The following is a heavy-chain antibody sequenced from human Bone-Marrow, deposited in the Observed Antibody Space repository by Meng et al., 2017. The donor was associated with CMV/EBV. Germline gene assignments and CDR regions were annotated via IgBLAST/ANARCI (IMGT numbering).Heavy chain of an antibody. D-gene: IGHD6-13*01. V-gene: IGHV4-34*01. CDR2: INHSGST. J-gene: IGHJ6*02. CDR1: GGSFSGYY. CDR3: ARGRRRLAAAGTYYYYGMDV. Sequence: GSLRLSCAAYGGSFSGYYWSWIRQPPGKGLEWIGEINHSGSTNYNPSLKSRVTISVDTSKNQFSLKLSSVTAADTAVYYCARGRRRLAAAGTYYYYGMDVWGQGTTVTVSS.